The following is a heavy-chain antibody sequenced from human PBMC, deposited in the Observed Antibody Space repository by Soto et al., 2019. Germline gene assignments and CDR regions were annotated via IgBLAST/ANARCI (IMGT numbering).Heavy chain of an antibody. J-gene: IGHJ4*02. V-gene: IGHV5-51*01. CDR3: ARQGSKYGPNFDF. CDR2: IYPYDSDT. D-gene: IGHD3-10*01. CDR1: GYSFTTYW. Sequence: EVQLVQSGAEVKKPGESLKISCKGSGYSFTTYWIGWVRQMPGKGLEWMGIIYPYDSDTRYSPSFQGQVTLSADESINTDYLQWTSLKASDSDMYYCARQGSKYGPNFDFWGQGTMVTVSP.